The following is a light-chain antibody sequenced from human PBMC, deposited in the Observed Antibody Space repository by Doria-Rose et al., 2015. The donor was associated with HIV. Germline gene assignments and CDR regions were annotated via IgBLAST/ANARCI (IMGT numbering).Light chain of an antibody. J-gene: IGKJ3*01. Sequence: DIRVTQSPESLGMSLGERATLNCKSNQSLLYTSKNYLAWYQQKPGQPPKLLIYWASTRQSGVPARFSGSGSGPDFTLAISSLESEDVAVYYCQQYYDTPSFGPGTTVDIK. V-gene: IGKV4-1*01. CDR3: QQYYDTPS. CDR1: QSLLYTSKNY. CDR2: WAS.